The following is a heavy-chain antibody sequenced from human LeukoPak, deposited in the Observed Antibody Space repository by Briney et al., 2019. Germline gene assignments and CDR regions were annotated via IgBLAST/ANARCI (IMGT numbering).Heavy chain of an antibody. CDR2: IKQDGSEK. J-gene: IGHJ6*02. CDR3: ARGRLRFYLDV. CDR1: GFTFSSYS. Sequence: GGSLRLSCAASGFTFSSYSMNWVRQAPGKGLEWVANIKQDGSEKYYVDSVKGRFTISRDNAKNSLYLQMNSLRAEDTAVYYCARGRLRFYLDVWGQGTTVTVSS. V-gene: IGHV3-7*01. D-gene: IGHD5-12*01.